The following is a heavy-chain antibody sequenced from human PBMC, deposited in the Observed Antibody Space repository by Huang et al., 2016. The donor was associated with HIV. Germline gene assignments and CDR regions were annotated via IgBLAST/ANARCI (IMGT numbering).Heavy chain of an antibody. V-gene: IGHV4-59*11. CDR2: IDYSGST. J-gene: IGHJ4*02. CDR3: ARDHHDFWRGYRRMYFFDH. Sequence: QVQLQESGPGLVKPSETLSLTCPVSGGSISTHYWSWIRQPPGKGLDWIGIIDYSGSTNYSPSLKSRVTILLDTSKNQFALRVNSVTAADTAMYYCARDHHDFWRGYRRMYFFDHWGQGTLVTVSS. D-gene: IGHD3-3*01. CDR1: GGSISTHY.